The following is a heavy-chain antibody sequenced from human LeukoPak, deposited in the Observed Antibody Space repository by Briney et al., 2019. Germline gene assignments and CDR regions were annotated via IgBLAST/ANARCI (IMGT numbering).Heavy chain of an antibody. CDR3: AKASSNYFYYLEY. CDR2: ISYDATNK. V-gene: IGHV3-30*18. D-gene: IGHD2/OR15-2a*01. J-gene: IGHJ4*02. Sequence: GGSLRLSCAASGFTFSSSDMHWVRQAPGKGLEWVADISYDATNKYYADSVKGRFTLSGDNSKNTLYLLTNTLTAEATAVYYCAKASSNYFYYLEYWGQGTLVTVSS. CDR1: GFTFSSSD.